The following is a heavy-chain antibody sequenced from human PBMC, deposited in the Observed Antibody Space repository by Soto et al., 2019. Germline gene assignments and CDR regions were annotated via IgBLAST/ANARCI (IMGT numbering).Heavy chain of an antibody. D-gene: IGHD2-2*01. J-gene: IGHJ5*02. Sequence: QVQLVQSGAEVKKPGSSVKVSCKASGGTFSSYSISWVRQAPGQGLEWMGEIIPIFGTANYAQKFQGRVTIIADKSTSTAYMELSSLRSEDTAVYYCAIHVLYQLRRNNWFDTWGQGTLVTVSS. CDR2: IIPIFGTA. CDR1: GGTFSSYS. CDR3: AIHVLYQLRRNNWFDT. V-gene: IGHV1-69*06.